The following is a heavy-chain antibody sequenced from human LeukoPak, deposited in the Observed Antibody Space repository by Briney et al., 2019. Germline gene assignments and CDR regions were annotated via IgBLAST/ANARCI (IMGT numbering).Heavy chain of an antibody. CDR3: ARDGALYSNYYYYYGMDV. CDR2: ISYDGSNK. J-gene: IGHJ6*02. CDR1: GFTFSSYA. D-gene: IGHD4-11*01. Sequence: GGSLRLSCAVSGFTFSSYAMHWVRQAPGKGLEWVAVISYDGSNKYYADSVKGRFTISRDNSKNTLYLQMNSLRAEDTAVYYCARDGALYSNYYYYYGMDVWGQGTTVTVSS. V-gene: IGHV3-30-3*01.